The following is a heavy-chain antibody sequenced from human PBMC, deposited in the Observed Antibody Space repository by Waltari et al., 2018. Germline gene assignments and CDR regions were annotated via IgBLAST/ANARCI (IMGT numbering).Heavy chain of an antibody. Sequence: QVQLVQSGAEVKKPGSSVKVSCKASGGTFSSYAISWVRQAPGQGLEWMGGIIPILGIANYAQKFQGRVTITADKSTSTAYMELSSLRSEDTAVYYCARGRIVVVPAAMQDYYYMDVWGKGTTVTVSS. CDR3: ARGRIVVVPAAMQDYYYMDV. D-gene: IGHD2-2*01. J-gene: IGHJ6*03. V-gene: IGHV1-69*10. CDR1: GGTFSSYA. CDR2: IIPILGIA.